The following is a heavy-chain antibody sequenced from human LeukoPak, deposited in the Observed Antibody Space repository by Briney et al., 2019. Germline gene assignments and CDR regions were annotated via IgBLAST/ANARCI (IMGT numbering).Heavy chain of an antibody. D-gene: IGHD1-14*01. CDR2: ISSSSSYT. CDR3: ARPLTGDYVDY. V-gene: IGHV3-11*06. Sequence: GGSLRLSCAVSGFTFSDYYMSWIRQAPGKGLEWVSYISSSSSYTNYADSVKGRFTISRDNAKNSLYLQMNSLRAEDTAVYYCARPLTGDYVDYWGQGTLVTVSS. CDR1: GFTFSDYY. J-gene: IGHJ4*02.